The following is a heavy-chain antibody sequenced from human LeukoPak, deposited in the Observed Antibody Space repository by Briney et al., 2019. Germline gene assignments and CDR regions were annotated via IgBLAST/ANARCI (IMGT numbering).Heavy chain of an antibody. CDR2: INSDGSST. CDR1: GFTFSSYW. CDR3: ARGPIVVVPAASYMDV. D-gene: IGHD2-2*01. Sequence: GGSLRLSCAASGFTFSSYWMHWVRHAPGKGLVWVSRINSDGSSTSYADSVKGRFTISRDNAKNTLYLQMNSLRAEDTAVYYCARGPIVVVPAASYMDVWGKGTTVTISS. J-gene: IGHJ6*03. V-gene: IGHV3-74*01.